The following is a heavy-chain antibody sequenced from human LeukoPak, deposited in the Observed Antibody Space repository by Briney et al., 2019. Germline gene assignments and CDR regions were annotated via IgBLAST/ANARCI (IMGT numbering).Heavy chain of an antibody. Sequence: PGGSLRLSCEASGFTFSAYWMHWVRQAPGKGLVWVSRINSDGSTTSYADSVKGRFTISRDNAKNTLYLQMNSLRAGDTAVYFCARSPHDYWGQGTPVTVSS. J-gene: IGHJ4*02. V-gene: IGHV3-74*01. CDR1: GFTFSAYW. CDR3: ARSPHDY. CDR2: INSDGSTT.